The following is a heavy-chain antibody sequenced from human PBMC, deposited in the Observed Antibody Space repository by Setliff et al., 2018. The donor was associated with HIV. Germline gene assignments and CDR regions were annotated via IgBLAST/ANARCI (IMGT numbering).Heavy chain of an antibody. J-gene: IGHJ4*02. V-gene: IGHV4-39*07. CDR1: GGSISSSSYY. D-gene: IGHD3-22*01. Sequence: SETLSLTCTVSGGSISSSSYYWGWIRQSPGKGLEWIGSMYYGGSTFYNPSLKSRVTISEDTSKNQVSLKLSSMTAADTAIYYCAGGLYYDSKSLDYWGQGTLVTVS. CDR2: MYYGGST. CDR3: AGGLYYDSKSLDY.